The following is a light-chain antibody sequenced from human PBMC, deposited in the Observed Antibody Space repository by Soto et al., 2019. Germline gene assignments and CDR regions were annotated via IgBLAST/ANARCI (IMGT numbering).Light chain of an antibody. CDR3: QQRSNWPRT. J-gene: IGKJ2*01. CDR2: DAS. CDR1: QSVSSY. V-gene: IGKV3-11*01. Sequence: EIVLTQSPATLSLSPGERATLSCRVSQSVSSYLAWYQQKPGQAPSLLIYDASNRATGIPARFSGSGSGTDFTLTISSLEPEDFAVYYCQQRSNWPRTFGQGTKLEIK.